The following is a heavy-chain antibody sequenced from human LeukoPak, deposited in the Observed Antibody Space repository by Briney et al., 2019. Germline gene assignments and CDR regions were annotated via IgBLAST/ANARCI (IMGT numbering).Heavy chain of an antibody. J-gene: IGHJ4*02. CDR2: ISSSSSYI. Sequence: KAGGSLRLSCAASGFPFSSYSMNWVRQAPGKGLEWVSSISSSSSYIYYADSVKGRFTISRDNAKNSLYLQMNSLRAEDTAVYYCASDYGGTNSNWGQGTLVTVSS. D-gene: IGHD4-23*01. CDR1: GFPFSSYS. V-gene: IGHV3-21*01. CDR3: ASDYGGTNSN.